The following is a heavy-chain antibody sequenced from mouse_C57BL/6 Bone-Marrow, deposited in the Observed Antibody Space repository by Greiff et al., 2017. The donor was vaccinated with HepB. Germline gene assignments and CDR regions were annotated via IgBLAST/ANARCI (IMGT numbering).Heavy chain of an antibody. CDR3: ARAKLLRRFAY. D-gene: IGHD1-1*01. J-gene: IGHJ3*01. V-gene: IGHV14-3*01. CDR2: IEPATGNT. CDR1: GFNIKNTY. Sequence: VQLQQSVAELVRPGASVKLSCTASGFNIKNTYMHWVKQRPEQGLEWIGRIEPATGNTKYAPKFQGKASITTATSSNTAYLQLSSLTSEDTAIYYCARAKLLRRFAYWGQGTLVTVSA.